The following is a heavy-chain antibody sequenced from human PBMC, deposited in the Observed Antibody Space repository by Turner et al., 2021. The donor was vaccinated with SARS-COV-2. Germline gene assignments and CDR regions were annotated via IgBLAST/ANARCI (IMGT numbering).Heavy chain of an antibody. D-gene: IGHD5-18*01. CDR3: ASTVWLRGAFDM. V-gene: IGHV4-39*01. Sequence: LQVHESGPGMRRPAEALSVTCTGTGGPISSSDDYRGWIRQPPGKGLEWMGSISYSGSTFYNPSLKSRVAISVDTSKNQFSLKLSSVTAADTAVYYCASTVWLRGAFDMWGQGTMVTVSS. CDR2: ISYSGST. J-gene: IGHJ3*02. CDR1: GGPISSSDDY.